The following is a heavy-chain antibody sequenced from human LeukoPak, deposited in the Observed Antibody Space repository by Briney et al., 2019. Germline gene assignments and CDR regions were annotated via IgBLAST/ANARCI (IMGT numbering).Heavy chain of an antibody. CDR3: TRHSDTYCSRANCYVDNFYGLDV. CDR2: ISGSGGST. J-gene: IGHJ6*02. CDR1: GFTFSSYA. V-gene: IGHV3-23*01. D-gene: IGHD2-2*01. Sequence: GGSLRLSCAASGFTFSSYAMSWVRQAPGKGLEWVSAISGSGGSTYYADSVKGRFTISRGNSKNTLYLQMNSLRAEDTAVYYCTRHSDTYCSRANCYVDNFYGLDVWGQGTRVTVSS.